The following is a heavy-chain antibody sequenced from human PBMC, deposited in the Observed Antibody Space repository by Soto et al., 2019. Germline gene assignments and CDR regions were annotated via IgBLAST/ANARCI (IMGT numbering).Heavy chain of an antibody. J-gene: IGHJ3*02. CDR1: GFTFSSYW. CDR2: INSDGSST. CDR3: ARDSSLGHAFDI. Sequence: AGCLRLSCAASGFTFSSYWMHWVRQAPGKGLVWVSRINSDGSSTSYADSVKGRFTISRDNAKNTLYLQMNSLRAEDTAVYYCARDSSLGHAFDIWGQGTMVTVSS. V-gene: IGHV3-74*01.